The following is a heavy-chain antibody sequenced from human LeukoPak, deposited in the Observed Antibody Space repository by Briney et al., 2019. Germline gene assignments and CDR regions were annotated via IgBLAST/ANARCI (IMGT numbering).Heavy chain of an antibody. CDR1: GGSISSGGYY. CDR3: ARDAGCSSTSCYAWFDP. D-gene: IGHD2-2*01. CDR2: IYYSGST. V-gene: IGHV4-31*03. Sequence: SQTLSLTCTVSGGSISSGGYYWSWIRQHPGKGLEWIGYIYYSGSTYYNPPLKSRVTISVDTSKNQFSLKLSSVTAADTAVYYCARDAGCSSTSCYAWFDPWGQGTLVTVSS. J-gene: IGHJ5*02.